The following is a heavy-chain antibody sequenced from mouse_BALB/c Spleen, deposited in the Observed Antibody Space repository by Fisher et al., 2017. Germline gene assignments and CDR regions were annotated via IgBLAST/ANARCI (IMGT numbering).Heavy chain of an antibody. D-gene: IGHD1-2*01. CDR3: ARDTGTATGAMDY. J-gene: IGHJ4*01. V-gene: IGHV5-6-3*01. Sequence: RFTISRDNAKNTLYLQMSRLKSEYTAMYYCARDTGTATGAMDYWGQGTSVTVSS.